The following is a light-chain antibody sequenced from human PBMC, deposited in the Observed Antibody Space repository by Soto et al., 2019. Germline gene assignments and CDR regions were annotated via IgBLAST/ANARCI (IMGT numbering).Light chain of an antibody. CDR3: QQYGTSPYA. Sequence: EIVLTQSPGTLSLSPGERATLSCRASQSITSSYLAWFQQKPGQAPRLLMYDTSSRATGIPDRFSGSGSGSDVILTISRLEPEDFAVYYCQQYGTSPYAFGQGTKLEI. CDR1: QSITSSY. V-gene: IGKV3-20*01. CDR2: DTS. J-gene: IGKJ2*01.